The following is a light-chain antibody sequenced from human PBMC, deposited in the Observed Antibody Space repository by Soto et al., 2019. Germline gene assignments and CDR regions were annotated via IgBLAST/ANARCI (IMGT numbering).Light chain of an antibody. CDR1: QSVSSN. V-gene: IGKV3-15*01. CDR3: QQYNTWLIT. Sequence: EIVMTQSPATLSVSPGERATLSCRASQSVSSNLAWYQQKPGQAPRLLIYGASTRATGIPARFSGSGSGTDITLTISSLQSEDFADYYCQQYNTWLITFGQGTRLEIK. J-gene: IGKJ5*01. CDR2: GAS.